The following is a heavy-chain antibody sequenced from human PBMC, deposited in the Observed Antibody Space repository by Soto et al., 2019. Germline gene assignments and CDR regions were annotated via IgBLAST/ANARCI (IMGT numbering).Heavy chain of an antibody. CDR3: ARIRGYGSGTSYFDS. J-gene: IGHJ4*01. V-gene: IGHV4-39*01. Sequence: SETLSLTCSVSGGSIYTAAYYWAWIRQPPGKGLEWIGTVYYNGHTFYTPSLKSRVSMSVDTSKNQFSLMLSSVTAADTAVYYCARIRGYGSGTSYFDSWGHGSLVTVAS. D-gene: IGHD3-10*01. CDR1: GGSIYTAAYY. CDR2: VYYNGHT.